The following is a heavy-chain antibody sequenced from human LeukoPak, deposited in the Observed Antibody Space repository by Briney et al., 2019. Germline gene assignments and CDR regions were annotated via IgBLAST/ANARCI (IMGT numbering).Heavy chain of an antibody. CDR3: ARSTGHYFDY. Sequence: ASVKVSCKASGYTFTDYYMHWVRQAPGQGLEWMGRINPNSGGTNYAQKFQGRVTMTGDTSISTAYMDLSSLRSDDTAVYYCARSTGHYFDYWGQGILVTVSS. CDR1: GYTFTDYY. CDR2: INPNSGGT. D-gene: IGHD2-8*02. V-gene: IGHV1-2*06. J-gene: IGHJ4*02.